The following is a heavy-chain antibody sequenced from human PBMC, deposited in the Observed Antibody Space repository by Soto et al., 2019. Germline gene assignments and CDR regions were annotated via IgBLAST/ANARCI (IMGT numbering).Heavy chain of an antibody. Sequence: QVQLQESGPGLVKPSQTLSLTCTVSGGSISSGGYYWSWIRQHPGKGLEWIGYIYYSGSTYYNPSLKIRVTISVDTSKNQFPLKLSSVTAAATAVYYCAVPAMVRGVIGAFDIWGQGTIVTVSS. J-gene: IGHJ3*02. D-gene: IGHD3-10*01. CDR1: GGSISSGGYY. CDR3: AVPAMVRGVIGAFDI. CDR2: IYYSGST. V-gene: IGHV4-31*03.